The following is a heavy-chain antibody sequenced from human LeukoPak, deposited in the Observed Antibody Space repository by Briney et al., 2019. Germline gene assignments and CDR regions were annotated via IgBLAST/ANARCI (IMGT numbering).Heavy chain of an antibody. V-gene: IGHV3-23*01. CDR2: ISGSGGST. CDR1: GFTFSSYA. D-gene: IGHD6-19*01. CDR3: AKVEYSSGSRLNPRAGMNDY. Sequence: PEGSLRLSCAASGFTFSSYAMSWVRQAPGKGLEWVSAISGSGGSTYYADSVKGRFTISRDNSKNTLYLQMNSLRAEDTAVYYCAKVEYSSGSRLNPRAGMNDYWGQGTLVTVSS. J-gene: IGHJ4*02.